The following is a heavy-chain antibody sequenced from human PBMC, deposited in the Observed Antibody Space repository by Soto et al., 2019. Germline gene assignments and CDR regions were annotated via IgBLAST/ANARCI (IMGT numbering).Heavy chain of an antibody. V-gene: IGHV3-23*01. CDR3: AKPVLRFLEWSFDA. CDR2: ISGSGVST. Sequence: PGGSLRLSCAASGFTFSSYAMSWVRQAPGKGLEWVSAISGSGVSTYYADSVKGRFTISRDNAKNTLYLQMNSLRAEDTAVYYCAKPVLRFLEWSFDAWGQGTLVTVSS. CDR1: GFTFSSYA. J-gene: IGHJ5*02. D-gene: IGHD3-3*01.